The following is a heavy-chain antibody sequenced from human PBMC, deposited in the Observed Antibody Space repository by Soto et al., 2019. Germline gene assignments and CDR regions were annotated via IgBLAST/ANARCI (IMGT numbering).Heavy chain of an antibody. D-gene: IGHD1-26*01. Sequence: DVQLEESGGAWVRPGGSLRLLWAGPGCIFGGGWLKWGPQDPGKGLEWVGRGKRKSDGETTDYAAPVTGRFTISRDDSKPTLYLQMNSLKIEDTGIYYCVAGSPFEYWGQGTLVTVSS. CDR2: GKRKSDGETT. V-gene: IGHV3-15*02. CDR1: GCIFGGGW. CDR3: VAGSPFEY. J-gene: IGHJ4*02.